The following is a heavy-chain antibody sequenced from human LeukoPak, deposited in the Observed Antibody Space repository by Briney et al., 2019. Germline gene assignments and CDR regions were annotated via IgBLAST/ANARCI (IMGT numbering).Heavy chain of an antibody. V-gene: IGHV3-21*01. Sequence: GGSLRLSCAASGFTFSNYNINWVRQAPGKGLEWGSSISSSSSYIYYADSVKGRFTISRDNAKNSLYLQMNSLRAEDTAVYYCARVSSSVSKPLDYWGQGTLVTVSS. CDR1: GFTFSNYN. CDR2: ISSSSSYI. J-gene: IGHJ4*02. CDR3: ARVSSSVSKPLDY.